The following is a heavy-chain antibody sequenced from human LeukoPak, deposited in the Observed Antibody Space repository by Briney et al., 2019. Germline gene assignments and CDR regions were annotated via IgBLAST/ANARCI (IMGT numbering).Heavy chain of an antibody. CDR3: ARVEMATIVAFDI. J-gene: IGHJ3*02. D-gene: IGHD5-24*01. CDR2: ISSSRNYM. V-gene: IGHV3-21*01. Sequence: GGSLRLSCAASGFTFSRYSMNWVRQAPGKGLEWVSSISSSRNYMSYADSVKGRFTVSRDNANNSLYLQMNSLRAEDTAVYYCARVEMATIVAFDIWGQGTTVTVSS. CDR1: GFTFSRYS.